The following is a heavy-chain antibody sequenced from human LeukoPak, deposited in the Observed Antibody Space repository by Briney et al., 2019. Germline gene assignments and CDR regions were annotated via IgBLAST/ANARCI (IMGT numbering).Heavy chain of an antibody. CDR1: GGTFSSYA. D-gene: IGHD2-15*01. V-gene: IGHV1-69*05. Sequence: SVKVSCKASGGTFSSYAISWVRQAPGQGLEWMGGIIPIFGTANYAQKFQGRVTMTTDTSTSTAYMELRSLRSDDTAVYYCARLYVVPGVYYMDVWGKGTTVTVSS. CDR2: IIPIFGTA. CDR3: ARLYVVPGVYYMDV. J-gene: IGHJ6*03.